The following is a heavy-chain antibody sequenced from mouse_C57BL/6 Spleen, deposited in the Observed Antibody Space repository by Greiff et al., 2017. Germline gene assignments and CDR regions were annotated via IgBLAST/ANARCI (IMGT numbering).Heavy chain of an antibody. CDR2: IRSKSNNYAT. CDR1: GFSFNTYA. Sequence: EVQLVESGGGLVQPKGSLKLSCAASGFSFNTYAMNWVRQAPGKGLEWVARIRSKSNNYATYYADSVKDRFTISRDDSESMLYLQMNNLKTEDTAMYDCVRSEKKNGYFDYWGQGTTLTVSS. J-gene: IGHJ2*01. V-gene: IGHV10-1*01. CDR3: VRSEKKNGYFDY.